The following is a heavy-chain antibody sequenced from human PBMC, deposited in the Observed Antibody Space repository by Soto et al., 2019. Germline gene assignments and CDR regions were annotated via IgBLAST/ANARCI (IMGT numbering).Heavy chain of an antibody. CDR2: IWYDGSNK. V-gene: IGHV3-33*01. Sequence: GGSLRLSCAASGFTFSSYGMHWVRQAPGKGLEWVAVIWYDGSNKYYADSVKGRFTISRDNSKNTLYLQMNSLRAEDTAVYYCARDYSSYGPFDEWGQGTLVTVSS. J-gene: IGHJ4*02. CDR3: ARDYSSYGPFDE. CDR1: GFTFSSYG. D-gene: IGHD5-18*01.